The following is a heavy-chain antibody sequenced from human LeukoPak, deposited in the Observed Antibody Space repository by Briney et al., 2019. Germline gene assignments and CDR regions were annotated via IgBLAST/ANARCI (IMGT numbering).Heavy chain of an antibody. J-gene: IGHJ4*02. CDR2: INPNSGGT. CDR1: GYTFTGYY. D-gene: IGHD6-13*01. Sequence: GASVKVSCKASGYTFTGYYMHWVRQAPGQGLEWMGWINPNSGGTNYAQKFQGRATMTRDTSISTAYMELSRLRSDDTAVYYCARDTPGRSSSSWWPGDWGQGTLVTVSS. CDR3: ARDTPGRSSSSWWPGD. V-gene: IGHV1-2*02.